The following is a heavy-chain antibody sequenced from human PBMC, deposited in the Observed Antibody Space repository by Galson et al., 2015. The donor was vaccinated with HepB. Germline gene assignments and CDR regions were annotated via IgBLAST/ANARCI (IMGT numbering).Heavy chain of an antibody. D-gene: IGHD5-18*01. V-gene: IGHV3-21*01. J-gene: IGHJ4*02. CDR3: ARLPGYSYGWGDDY. CDR1: GFTFSSYS. Sequence: SLRLSCAASGFTFSSYSMNWVRQAPGKGLEWVSSISSSSSYIYYADSVKGRFTISRDNAKNSLYLQMNSLRAEDTAVYYCARLPGYSYGWGDDYWGQGTLVTVSS. CDR2: ISSSSSYI.